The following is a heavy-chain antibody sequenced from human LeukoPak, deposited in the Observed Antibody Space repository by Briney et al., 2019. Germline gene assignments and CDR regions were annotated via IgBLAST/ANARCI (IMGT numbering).Heavy chain of an antibody. CDR3: ARHGVDRLGYSSGLVDY. V-gene: IGHV4-39*01. CDR2: IYYSGRT. D-gene: IGHD6-19*01. Sequence: KPSETLSLTCTVSCVSISSSSYYGGWIRQPPGKGLEWSGSIYYSGRTYYHPSLKSRVTIPVDTSKNQFSLKLSSVTAADTAVYYCARHGVDRLGYSSGLVDYWGQGTLVTVSS. CDR1: CVSISSSSYY. J-gene: IGHJ4*02.